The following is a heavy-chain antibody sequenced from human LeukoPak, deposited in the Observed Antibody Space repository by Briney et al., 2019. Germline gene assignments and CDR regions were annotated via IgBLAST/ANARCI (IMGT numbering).Heavy chain of an antibody. Sequence: ASVKVSFTASVYTFTSYGISWVRKAPGQGLGWVGWISAYNGNTNNAQKLQGRVTMTTDTTTSTAYMELRSLRSDDPAVYYCARDLDASYSGSYLDYWGQGTLVTVSS. CDR1: VYTFTSYG. V-gene: IGHV1-18*01. D-gene: IGHD1-26*01. CDR3: ARDLDASYSGSYLDY. CDR2: ISAYNGNT. J-gene: IGHJ4*02.